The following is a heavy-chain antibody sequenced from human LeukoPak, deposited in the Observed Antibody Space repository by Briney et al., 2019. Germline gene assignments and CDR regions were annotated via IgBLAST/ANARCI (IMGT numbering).Heavy chain of an antibody. CDR2: ISSSGDTI. J-gene: IGHJ4*02. CDR1: GFTFSSYS. V-gene: IGHV3-48*04. CDR3: ARQYYYDSSGYHQPPYYFDY. Sequence: GGCLRLSCAASGFTFSSYSMNWVRQAPGKGLEWVSYISSSGDTIYYADSVKGRFTISRDNAKNSLYLQMNSLRAEDTAVYYCARQYYYDSSGYHQPPYYFDYWSQGTLVTVSS. D-gene: IGHD3-22*01.